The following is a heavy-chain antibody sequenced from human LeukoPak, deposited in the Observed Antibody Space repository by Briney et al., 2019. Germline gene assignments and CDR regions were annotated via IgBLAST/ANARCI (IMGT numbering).Heavy chain of an antibody. CDR2: INPNSGGT. Sequence: GASVKVSCKASGYTFTGYYMHWVRQAPGQGLEWMGWINPNSGGTNYAQKFQGRVTMTRDTSISTAYMELSRLRSDDTAVYYCAREQWLEPGLSKPFGYYYGMDVWGQGTTVTVSS. J-gene: IGHJ6*02. D-gene: IGHD6-19*01. CDR1: GYTFTGYY. CDR3: AREQWLEPGLSKPFGYYYGMDV. V-gene: IGHV1-2*02.